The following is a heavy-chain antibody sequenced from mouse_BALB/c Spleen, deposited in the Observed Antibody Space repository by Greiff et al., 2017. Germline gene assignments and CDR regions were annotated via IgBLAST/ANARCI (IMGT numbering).Heavy chain of an antibody. V-gene: IGHV5-6-3*01. CDR2: INSNGGST. Sequence: EVKVVESGGGLVQPGGSLKLSCAASGFTFSSYGMSWVRQTPDKRLELVATINSNGGSTYYPDSVKGRFTISRDNARNILYLQMSSLRSEDTAMYYCARGGPRTMDYWGQGTSVTVSS. CDR3: ARGGPRTMDY. CDR1: GFTFSSYG. J-gene: IGHJ4*01. D-gene: IGHD6-1*01.